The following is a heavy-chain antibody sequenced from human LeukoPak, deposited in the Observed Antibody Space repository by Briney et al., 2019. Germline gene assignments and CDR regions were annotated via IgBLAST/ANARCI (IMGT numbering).Heavy chain of an antibody. J-gene: IGHJ4*02. D-gene: IGHD6-19*01. CDR3: ARDHSSWVY. CDR2: ISRSSSYI. V-gene: IGHV3-21*01. Sequence: GGSLRLSCAASGFLFSSYSMNWVRQAPGKGLEWGSSISRSSSYIYYADSLKGLFTISRDNAKNSLYLQMNSLRAEDTAVYYCARDHSSWVYWGQGTLVTVSS. CDR1: GFLFSSYS.